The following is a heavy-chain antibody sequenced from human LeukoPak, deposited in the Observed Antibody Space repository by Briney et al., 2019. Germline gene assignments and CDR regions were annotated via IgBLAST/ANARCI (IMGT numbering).Heavy chain of an antibody. CDR2: IIPILGIA. Sequence: ASVKVSCKASGGTFSSYAISWVRQAPGQGLEWMGRIIPILGIANYAQKFQGRVTITADKSTSTAYMELSSLRSEDTAVYYCARPLDYGGPHDYWGRGTLVTVSS. J-gene: IGHJ4*02. CDR1: GGTFSSYA. V-gene: IGHV1-69*04. CDR3: ARPLDYGGPHDY. D-gene: IGHD4-23*01.